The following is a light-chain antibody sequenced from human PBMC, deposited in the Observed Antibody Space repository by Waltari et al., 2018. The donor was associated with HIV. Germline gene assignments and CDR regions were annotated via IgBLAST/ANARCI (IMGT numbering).Light chain of an antibody. CDR2: EVT. J-gene: IGLJ3*02. CDR1: NSDIGAYDY. CDR3: SSYAATTTIV. V-gene: IGLV2-14*01. Sequence: QSVLTQPAPVSGSPGQSITISCTGTNSDIGAYDYVPWYQQPPGKAPKLLIYEVTIRSPGISYRFFGSKSGNTASMTISGLQAEDEAHYYCSSYAATTTIVFGGGTRLTVL.